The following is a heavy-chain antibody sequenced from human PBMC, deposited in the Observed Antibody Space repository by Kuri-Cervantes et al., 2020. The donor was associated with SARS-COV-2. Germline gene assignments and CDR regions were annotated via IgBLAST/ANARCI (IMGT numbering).Heavy chain of an antibody. CDR2: MNPNSGNT. Sequence: ASVKVSCKASGYTFTSYGISWVRQATGQGLEWMGWMNPNSGNTGYAQKFQGRVTMTRNTSISTAYMELSSLRSEDTAVYYCARGRNSDGYNFAYYYYYGMDVWGQGTTVTVSS. CDR1: GYTFTSYG. J-gene: IGHJ6*02. CDR3: ARGRNSDGYNFAYYYYYGMDV. V-gene: IGHV1-8*02. D-gene: IGHD5-24*01.